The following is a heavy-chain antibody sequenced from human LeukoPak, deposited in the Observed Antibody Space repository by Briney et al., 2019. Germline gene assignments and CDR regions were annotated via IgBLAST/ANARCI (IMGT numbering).Heavy chain of an antibody. CDR3: AREGLLWFGELI. V-gene: IGHV4-39*07. D-gene: IGHD3-10*01. J-gene: IGHJ4*02. Sequence: SETLSLTCTVSGGSISSSSYYWAWIRQPPGKGLEWIGSIYYSGNTYYKSSLKSRVTIAVDTSKNQFSLKLNSVTAADTAVYYCAREGLLWFGELIWGQGTLVTVSS. CDR1: GGSISSSSYY. CDR2: IYYSGNT.